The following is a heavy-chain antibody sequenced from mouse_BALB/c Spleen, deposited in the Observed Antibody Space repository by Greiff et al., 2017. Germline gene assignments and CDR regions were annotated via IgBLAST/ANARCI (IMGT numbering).Heavy chain of an antibody. D-gene: IGHD1-1*01. Sequence: EVQLVESGGGLVQPGGSRKLSCAASGFTFSSFGMHWVRQAPEKGLEWVAYISSGSSTIYYADTVKGRFTISRDNPKNTLFLQMTSLRSEDTAMYYCARRYGSSYFDYWGQGTTRTVSS. V-gene: IGHV5-17*02. CDR2: ISSGSSTI. CDR3: ARRYGSSYFDY. J-gene: IGHJ2*01. CDR1: GFTFSSFG.